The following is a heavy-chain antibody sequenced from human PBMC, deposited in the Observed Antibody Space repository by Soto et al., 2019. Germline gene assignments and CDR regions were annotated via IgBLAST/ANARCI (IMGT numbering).Heavy chain of an antibody. V-gene: IGHV3-7*01. CDR2: IKLDGSQE. CDR1: GFTFSSYW. CDR3: ARPWNSDYTADAFDI. J-gene: IGHJ3*02. D-gene: IGHD3-3*01. Sequence: EVQLVASGGGLVQPGGSLRLSCAASGFTFSSYWMSWVRQAPGKGLEWVANIKLDGSQEYYVDSVKGRFTISRDNAKNSLFLQMNSLRAEDTAVYYCARPWNSDYTADAFDIWGQGTMVTVSS.